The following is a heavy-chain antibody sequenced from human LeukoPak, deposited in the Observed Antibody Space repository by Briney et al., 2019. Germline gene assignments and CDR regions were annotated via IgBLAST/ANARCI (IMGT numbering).Heavy chain of an antibody. CDR2: INHSGSP. CDR1: GGSFTGYY. Sequence: PSETLSLTCAVYGGSFTGYYWSWIRQPPRKGLDWLGEINHSGSPNSYPSLKSRLTISVEPSKNHFSLKLRSVTAADTAVYYCARHGRNVGHCSGDRCYRRAFDIWGQGTMVTVSS. D-gene: IGHD2-15*01. J-gene: IGHJ3*02. CDR3: ARHGRNVGHCSGDRCYRRAFDI. V-gene: IGHV4-34*01.